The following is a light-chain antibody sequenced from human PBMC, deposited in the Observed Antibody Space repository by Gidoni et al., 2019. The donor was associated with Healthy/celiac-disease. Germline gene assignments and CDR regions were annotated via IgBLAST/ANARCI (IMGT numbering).Light chain of an antibody. J-gene: IGLJ1*01. CDR1: SSDVGGYNY. CDR3: SSYTSSSTPYV. V-gene: IGLV2-14*01. CDR2: EVS. Sequence: QSALTQTPSVSGSPGQSITISCTRTSSDVGGYNYFSWYQQHPGKAPKLMLYEVSNRPSGVSNRFSGSKSGNTASLTISGLQAEDEADYYCSSYTSSSTPYVFGTGTKVTVL.